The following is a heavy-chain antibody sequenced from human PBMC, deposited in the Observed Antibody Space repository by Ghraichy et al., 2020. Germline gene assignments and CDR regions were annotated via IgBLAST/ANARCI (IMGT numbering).Heavy chain of an antibody. Sequence: GGSLRLSCAASGFRFSSYWMSWVRQGPGKGLEWVANINQHGSEKYYVDSVKGRFTVSRDSAKNSLDIQMNSLRAEDTAVYYCVRGGHRYPEYWGQGTLVTVFS. J-gene: IGHJ4*02. CDR2: INQHGSEK. CDR3: VRGGHRYPEY. D-gene: IGHD1-26*01. V-gene: IGHV3-7*04. CDR1: GFRFSSYW.